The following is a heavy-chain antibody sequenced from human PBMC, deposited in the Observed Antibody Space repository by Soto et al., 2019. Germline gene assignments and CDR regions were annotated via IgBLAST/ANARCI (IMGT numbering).Heavy chain of an antibody. CDR3: TRDRGITIFGEDNWFDP. Sequence: ASVKVSCKASGGTFSSYAISWVRQAPGQGLEWMGGIIPIFGTANYAQKFQGRVTITADESTSTAYMELSSLRSEDTAVYYCTRDRGITIFGEDNWFDPWGQGTLVTVSS. J-gene: IGHJ5*02. CDR1: GGTFSSYA. V-gene: IGHV1-69*13. D-gene: IGHD3-3*01. CDR2: IIPIFGTA.